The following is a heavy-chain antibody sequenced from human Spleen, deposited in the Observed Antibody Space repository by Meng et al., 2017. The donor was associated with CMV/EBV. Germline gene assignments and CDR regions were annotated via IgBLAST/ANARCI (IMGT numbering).Heavy chain of an antibody. D-gene: IGHD1-26*01. CDR2: ISPADSDT. V-gene: IGHV5-51*01. Sequence: GESLKISCKGSGFYFTSYWIGWVRQLPGKGLEWMGVISPADSDTIYSPSFQVQVTISAVKSISTAYLQWSSLKASDTDIYYCARLQGAYYFDYWGQGTLVTVSS. J-gene: IGHJ4*02. CDR3: ARLQGAYYFDY. CDR1: GFYFTSYW.